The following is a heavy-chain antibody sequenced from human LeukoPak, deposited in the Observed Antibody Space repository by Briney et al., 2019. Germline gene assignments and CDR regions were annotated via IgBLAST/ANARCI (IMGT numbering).Heavy chain of an antibody. CDR2: IKSKTDGGTT. Sequence: GGSLRLSCAASGFTFSNAWVSWVRQAPGKGLEWVGRIKSKTDGGTTDYAAPVKGRFTISRDDSKNTLYLQMNSLKTEDTAVYYCTTPVDTAMVYFDYWGQGTLVTVSS. D-gene: IGHD5-18*01. CDR1: GFTFSNAW. CDR3: TTPVDTAMVYFDY. J-gene: IGHJ4*02. V-gene: IGHV3-15*01.